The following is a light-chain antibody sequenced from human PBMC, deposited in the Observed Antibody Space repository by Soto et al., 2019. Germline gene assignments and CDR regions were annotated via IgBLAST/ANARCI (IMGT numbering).Light chain of an antibody. J-gene: IGKJ5*01. CDR2: RAS. Sequence: EIVTTESPATLPVSHGERATLSCRASQSVSSTLAWYQQKPGQAPRLLIYRASSRATGIPDRFSGGGSGTDFTLTISRLEPEDFAVYYCQHYGSSFTFGQGTRLEIK. CDR1: QSVSST. CDR3: QHYGSSFT. V-gene: IGKV3-20*01.